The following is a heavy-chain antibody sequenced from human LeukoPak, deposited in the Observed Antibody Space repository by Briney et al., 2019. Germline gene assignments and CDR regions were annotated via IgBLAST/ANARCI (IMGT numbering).Heavy chain of an antibody. J-gene: IGHJ4*02. D-gene: IGHD6-19*01. Sequence: PGGSLRLSXAASGFTFSSYEMNWVRQAPGKGLEWVSYISSSGSTIYYADSVKGRFTISRDNAKNSLYLQMNSLRAEDTAVYYCARAGGSGWPFRGNYFDYWGQGTLVTVSS. CDR1: GFTFSSYE. V-gene: IGHV3-48*03. CDR2: ISSSGSTI. CDR3: ARAGGSGWPFRGNYFDY.